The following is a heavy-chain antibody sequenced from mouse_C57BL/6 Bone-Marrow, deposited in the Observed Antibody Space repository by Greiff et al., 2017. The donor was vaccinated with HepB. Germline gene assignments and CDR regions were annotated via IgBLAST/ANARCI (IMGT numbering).Heavy chain of an antibody. CDR2: IWSGGST. D-gene: IGHD2-1*01. CDR3: AGKPLLYYARNAMDY. CDR1: GFSLTSYG. Sequence: QVQLKQSGPGLVQPSQSLSITCTVSGFSLTSYGVHWVRQSPGKGLEWLGVIWSGGSTDYNAAFISRLSISKDNSKSQVFFKMNSLQADDTAIYYCAGKPLLYYARNAMDYWGQGTSVTVSS. J-gene: IGHJ4*01. V-gene: IGHV2-2*01.